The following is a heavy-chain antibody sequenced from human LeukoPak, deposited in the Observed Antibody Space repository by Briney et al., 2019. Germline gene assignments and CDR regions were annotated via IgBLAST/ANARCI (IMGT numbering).Heavy chain of an antibody. V-gene: IGHV3-21*01. CDR1: GFTFSSYS. CDR3: ARVSGADRTIDAFDI. J-gene: IGHJ3*02. CDR2: IGTSSSYI. D-gene: IGHD2-15*01. Sequence: GGSLRLSCAASGFTFSSYSMAWVRQAPAKGLEWVSSIGTSSSYIYYADSVKGRFTISRDNARNSLYLQMNSLRAEDTAVYYCARVSGADRTIDAFDIWGQGTVVTVSS.